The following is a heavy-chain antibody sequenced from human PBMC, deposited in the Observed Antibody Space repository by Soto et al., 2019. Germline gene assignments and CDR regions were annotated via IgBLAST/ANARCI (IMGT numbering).Heavy chain of an antibody. D-gene: IGHD6-6*01. V-gene: IGHV3-30*18. CDR3: ANLLNLWYSSSPNVDY. CDR2: ISYDGSNK. Sequence: GWSLRLSCASSVFTFSSYGMHWVRQAPGKGLEWVAVISYDGSNKYYADSVKGRFTISRDNSKNTLYLQMNSLRAEDTAVYYCANLLNLWYSSSPNVDYWGQGTLVTVSS. CDR1: VFTFSSYG. J-gene: IGHJ4*02.